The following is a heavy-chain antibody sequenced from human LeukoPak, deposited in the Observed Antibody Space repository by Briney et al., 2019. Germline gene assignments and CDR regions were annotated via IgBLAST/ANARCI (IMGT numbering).Heavy chain of an antibody. CDR1: GFTFSSYG. V-gene: IGHV3-30*18. CDR2: ISYDGSNK. D-gene: IGHD4-17*01. J-gene: IGHJ4*02. CDR3: AKGDGGYGY. Sequence: GGSLRLSCAASGFTFSSYGMHWVRQAPGKGLEWVAVISYDGSNKYYADSVKGRFTISRDNSKNTLYLQMNSLRAEDTAVYYCAKGDGGYGYWGQGTLVTVSS.